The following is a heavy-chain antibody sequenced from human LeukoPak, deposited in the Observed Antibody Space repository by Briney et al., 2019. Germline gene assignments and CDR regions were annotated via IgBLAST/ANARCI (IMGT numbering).Heavy chain of an antibody. CDR3: ATDRATQYFDY. CDR2: ISYDGSNT. D-gene: IGHD2-15*01. V-gene: IGHV3-30-3*01. J-gene: IGHJ4*02. Sequence: GGSPTLSCAASGFTFSTYTMHWVRQAPGKGLEWVALISYDGSNTYYADSVEGRFTISRDNSRNTLFLQMNSLRAEDTAVYYCATDRATQYFDYWGQGTLVSVSS. CDR1: GFTFSTYT.